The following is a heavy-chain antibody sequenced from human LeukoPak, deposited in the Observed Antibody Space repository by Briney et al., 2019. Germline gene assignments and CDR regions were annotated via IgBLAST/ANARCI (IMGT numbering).Heavy chain of an antibody. Sequence: SETLSLTCAVYGGSFSGYYWSWIRQPPGKGLEWIGEINHSGSTNYNPSLKSRVTIPVDTSKNQSSLKLSSVTAADTAVYYCARRGAYCSSTSCSIDYWGQGTLVTVSS. CDR3: ARRGAYCSSTSCSIDY. V-gene: IGHV4-34*01. D-gene: IGHD2-2*01. CDR1: GGSFSGYY. J-gene: IGHJ4*02. CDR2: INHSGST.